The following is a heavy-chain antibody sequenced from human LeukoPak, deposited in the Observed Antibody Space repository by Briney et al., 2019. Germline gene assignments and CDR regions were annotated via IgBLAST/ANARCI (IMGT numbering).Heavy chain of an antibody. CDR3: ARQKGVSAYFDY. CDR1: GGSISSYY. Sequence: SETLSLTCTVSGGSISSYYWSWIRQPPGKGLEWIGYIYTSGSTNYNPSLKSRVTISVDTSKNQFSLKLSSATAADTAVYYCARQKGVSAYFDYWGQGTLVTVSS. V-gene: IGHV4-4*09. J-gene: IGHJ4*02. D-gene: IGHD3-10*01. CDR2: IYTSGST.